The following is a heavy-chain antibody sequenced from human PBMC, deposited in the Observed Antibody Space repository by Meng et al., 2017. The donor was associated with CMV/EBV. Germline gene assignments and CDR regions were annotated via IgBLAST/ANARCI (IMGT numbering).Heavy chain of an antibody. D-gene: IGHD6-13*01. V-gene: IGHV4-39*07. CDR3: ARDRDMYSSSWYPFDY. Sequence: GSLRLSCTVSGGSISSSSYYWGWIRQPPGKGLEWIGSIYYSGSTYYNPSLKSRVTISVDTSKNQFSLKLSSVTAADTAVYYYARDRDMYSSSWYPFDYWGQGTLVTVS. CDR2: IYYSGST. J-gene: IGHJ4*02. CDR1: GGSISSSSYY.